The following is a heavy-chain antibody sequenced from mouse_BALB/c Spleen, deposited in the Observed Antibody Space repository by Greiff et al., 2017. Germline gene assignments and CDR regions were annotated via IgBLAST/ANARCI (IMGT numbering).Heavy chain of an antibody. V-gene: IGHV2-2*02. CDR2: IWSGGST. J-gene: IGHJ3*01. Sequence: VKVVESGPGLVQPSQSLSITCTVSGFSLTSYGVHWVRQSPGKGLEWLGVIWSGGSTDYNAAFISRLSISKDNSKSQVFFKMNSLQANDTAIYYCASWDWFAYWGQGTLVTVSA. CDR1: GFSLTSYG. CDR3: ASWDWFAY. D-gene: IGHD4-1*01.